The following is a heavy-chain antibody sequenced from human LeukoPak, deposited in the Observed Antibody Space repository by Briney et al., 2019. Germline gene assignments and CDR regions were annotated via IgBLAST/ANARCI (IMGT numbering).Heavy chain of an antibody. CDR2: IYYSGST. D-gene: IGHD2-15*01. V-gene: IGHV4-39*01. CDR1: GDSVSSTGYY. Sequence: SETLSLTCTVSGDSVSSTGYYWGWIRQPPGKGLEWIGTIYYSGSTYYNPSLKSRVTMSEDTSRNQVSLRLSSVNAEDMAVNYCAKAGAHYSQRSGVCAFDVWGQGTMVSVCS. CDR3: AKAGAHYSQRSGVCAFDV. J-gene: IGHJ3*01.